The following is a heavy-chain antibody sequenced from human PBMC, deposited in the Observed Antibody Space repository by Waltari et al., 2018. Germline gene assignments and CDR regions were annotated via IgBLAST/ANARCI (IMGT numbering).Heavy chain of an antibody. J-gene: IGHJ3*02. D-gene: IGHD3-22*01. CDR1: GFTFSSYA. CDR2: IYSGGST. CDR3: AKGGSRTYYYDSSGHDAFDI. V-gene: IGHV3-23*03. Sequence: EVQLLESGGGLVQPGGSLRLSCAASGFTFSSYAMSWVRQAPGKGLEWVSVIYSGGSTYYADSVKGRFTISRDNSKNTLYLQMNSLRAEDTAVYYCAKGGSRTYYYDSSGHDAFDIWGQGTMVTVSS.